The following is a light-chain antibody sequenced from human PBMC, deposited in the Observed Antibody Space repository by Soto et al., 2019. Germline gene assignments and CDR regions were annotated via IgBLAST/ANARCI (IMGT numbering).Light chain of an antibody. CDR3: KQYNTYSALT. V-gene: IGKV1-5*03. CDR1: QSISNW. CDR2: KAS. Sequence: DIQMTQSPSTLSASVGDRVTITCRASQSISNWLAWYQQKPGKAPKLLIYKASTLESGVPSRFSGSGSGTEFTLTISSLQPADFATYYCKQYNTYSALTFGGGTRVQI. J-gene: IGKJ4*01.